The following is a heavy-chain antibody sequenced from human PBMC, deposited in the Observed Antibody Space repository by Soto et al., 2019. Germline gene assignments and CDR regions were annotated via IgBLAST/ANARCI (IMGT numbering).Heavy chain of an antibody. CDR3: ARGYCSSTSCPYGMDV. CDR1: GYTFTGYY. CDR2: INPNSGGT. D-gene: IGHD2-2*01. Sequence: ASVKVSCKASGYTFTGYYIHWVRQAPGQGLEWMGWINPNSGGTNYAQKFQGRVTMTRDTSISTAYMELSRLRSDDTAVYYCARGYCSSTSCPYGMDVWGQGTTVTVSS. V-gene: IGHV1-2*02. J-gene: IGHJ6*02.